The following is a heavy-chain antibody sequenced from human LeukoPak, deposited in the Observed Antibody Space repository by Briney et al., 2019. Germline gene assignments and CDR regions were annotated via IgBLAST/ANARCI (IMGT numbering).Heavy chain of an antibody. CDR1: GYTFTSYD. J-gene: IGHJ6*02. D-gene: IGHD6-13*01. V-gene: IGHV1-8*01. CDR3: ARARSSWYSYYYGMDV. Sequence: GASVKVSCKASGYTFTSYDINWVRQATGQGLEWMGWMNPNSGNTGYAQKFQGRVTMTRNTSISTAYMELSSLRSEDTAVYYCARARSSWYSYYYGMDVWGQGTTVTVSS. CDR2: MNPNSGNT.